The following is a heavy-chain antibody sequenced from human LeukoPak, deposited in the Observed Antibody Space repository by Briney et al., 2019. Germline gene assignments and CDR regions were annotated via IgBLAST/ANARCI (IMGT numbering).Heavy chain of an antibody. CDR2: FHSDGSTT. Sequence: GGSLRLSCAASGFTLSTYWMEWVRQAPGKGLVWVARFHSDGSTTSYADSVKGRFTISRDNAKNTLYLQMNSMRAEDSAVYYCTTDYCGDYTGNDAFDIWGQGTMVTVSS. D-gene: IGHD4-17*01. V-gene: IGHV3-74*01. CDR1: GFTLSTYW. CDR3: TTDYCGDYTGNDAFDI. J-gene: IGHJ3*02.